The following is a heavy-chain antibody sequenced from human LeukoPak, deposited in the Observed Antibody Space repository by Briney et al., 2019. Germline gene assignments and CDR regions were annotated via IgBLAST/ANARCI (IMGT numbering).Heavy chain of an antibody. V-gene: IGHV1-18*01. CDR2: ISANNGNT. CDR1: GYTFTAYG. J-gene: IGHJ4*02. D-gene: IGHD3-16*01. Sequence: ASVKVSCKASGYTFTAYGISWVRQAPGQGLEWMGWISANNGNTNYAQKVQGRVTMTRDTSTSTAYMELRSLRYDDTAVYYCSRDDGPFGGVRFDHWGQGTWSPSPQ. CDR3: SRDDGPFGGVRFDH.